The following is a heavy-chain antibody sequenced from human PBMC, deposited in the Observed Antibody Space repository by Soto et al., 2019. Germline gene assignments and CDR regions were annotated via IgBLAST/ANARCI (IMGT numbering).Heavy chain of an antibody. D-gene: IGHD1-20*01. CDR2: INHSGST. Sequence: SETLSLTCAVYGGSFSGYYWSWIRQPPGKGLEWIGEINHSGSTNYNPSLKSQVTISVDTSKNQFSLKLSSLTAADTAVYYCASGQDNWNDWFDPWGQGNPVTVSS. V-gene: IGHV4-34*01. CDR1: GGSFSGYY. CDR3: ASGQDNWNDWFDP. J-gene: IGHJ5*02.